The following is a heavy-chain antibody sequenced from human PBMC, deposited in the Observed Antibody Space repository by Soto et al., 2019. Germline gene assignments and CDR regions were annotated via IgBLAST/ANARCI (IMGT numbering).Heavy chain of an antibody. Sequence: GASVKVSCKASGYTFTSYYMNWVRQAPGQGLEWMGIINPSYDSTTYAQKFQGRVTMTSDTSTSTVYMELSSLRSEDTAVYYCVRDQMTTVSLIDYWGQGTLVTVSS. CDR2: INPSYDST. CDR1: GYTFTSYY. CDR3: VRDQMTTVSLIDY. D-gene: IGHD4-17*01. V-gene: IGHV1-46*01. J-gene: IGHJ4*02.